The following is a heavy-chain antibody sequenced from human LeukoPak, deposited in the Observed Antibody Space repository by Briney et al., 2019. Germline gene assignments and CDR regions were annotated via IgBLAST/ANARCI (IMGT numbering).Heavy chain of an antibody. CDR2: IKQDGSEK. Sequence: PGGSLRLSCAASGFTFSSYWMSWVRQAPGKGLEWVANIKQDGSEKYYVDSVKGRFTISRDNAKNSLYLQMNSLRAEDTAMFYCARGEYSSGWYYFDYWGQGTLVTVSS. V-gene: IGHV3-7*01. CDR1: GFTFSSYW. D-gene: IGHD6-19*01. J-gene: IGHJ4*02. CDR3: ARGEYSSGWYYFDY.